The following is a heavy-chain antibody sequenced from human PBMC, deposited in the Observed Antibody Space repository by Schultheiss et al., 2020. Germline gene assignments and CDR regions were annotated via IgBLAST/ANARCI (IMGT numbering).Heavy chain of an antibody. D-gene: IGHD5-12*01. CDR1: GFSLSTSGMC. CDR2: IDWDDDK. J-gene: IGHJ4*02. V-gene: IGHV2-70*12. CDR3: AHRAHSGTMGRFDY. Sequence: SGPTLVKPTETLTLTCTFSGFSLSTSGMCVSWIRQPPGKALEWLALIDWDDDKYYSTSLKTRLTISKDTSKNQVVLTMTNMDPVDTATYYCAHRAHSGTMGRFDYWGQGTLVTVSS.